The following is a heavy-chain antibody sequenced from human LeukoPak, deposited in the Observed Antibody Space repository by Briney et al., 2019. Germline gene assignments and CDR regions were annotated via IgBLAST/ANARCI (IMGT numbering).Heavy chain of an antibody. Sequence: PGGSLRLSCAAPGFTFSNYALYGGRRAPGKGLEYVSAISSIGGSTYSAKSVKGRFTISRENSTNTLYLQWGTLRADGLAVYYFARAGIYSGYVYFDYWGQGTLVTVSS. CDR2: ISSIGGST. CDR1: GFTFSNYA. D-gene: IGHD5-12*01. CDR3: ARAGIYSGYVYFDY. V-gene: IGHV3-64*01. J-gene: IGHJ4*02.